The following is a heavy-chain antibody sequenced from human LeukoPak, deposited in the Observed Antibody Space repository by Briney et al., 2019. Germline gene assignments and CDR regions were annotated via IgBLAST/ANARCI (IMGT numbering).Heavy chain of an antibody. CDR1: GFTFSIKA. Sequence: GGSLRLSCAASGFTFSIKAMSWVRQAPGKGLEWVSAISGSGGSTYYADSVKGRFTIPRDNSKNTLYLQMNSLRAEDTAVYYSAKAPAVGAPTGGYWGQGTLVTVSS. V-gene: IGHV3-23*01. D-gene: IGHD1-26*01. CDR3: AKAPAVGAPTGGY. J-gene: IGHJ4*02. CDR2: ISGSGGST.